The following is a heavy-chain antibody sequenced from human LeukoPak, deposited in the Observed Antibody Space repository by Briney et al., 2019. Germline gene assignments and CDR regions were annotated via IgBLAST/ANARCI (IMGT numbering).Heavy chain of an antibody. CDR3: ARGEACSSTSCYFSLVDY. CDR1: GFTFDDYG. CDR2: INWNGGST. J-gene: IGHJ4*02. V-gene: IGHV3-20*04. Sequence: PGGSLRLSCAASGFTFDDYGMSWVRQAPGKGLEWVSGINWNGGSTGYADSVKGRFTISRDNAKKSLYLQMNSLRAEDTALYYCARGEACSSTSCYFSLVDYWGQGTLVTVSS. D-gene: IGHD2-2*01.